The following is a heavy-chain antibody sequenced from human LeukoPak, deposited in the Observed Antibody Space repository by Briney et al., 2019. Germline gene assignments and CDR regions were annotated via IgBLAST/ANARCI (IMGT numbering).Heavy chain of an antibody. J-gene: IGHJ5*02. CDR3: AHRLSGTPRYNWFDP. D-gene: IGHD1-26*01. CDR1: GFSLNTSGVG. V-gene: IGHV2-5*02. Sequence: SGPTLVNPTQTLTLTCTFSGFSLNTSGVGVGWIRQPPGKALEWLTLIYRDDDKRYSPSLKSRLTITKDTSKNQVVLTMTNMDPVDTATYYCAHRLSGTPRYNWFDPWGQGTLVTVSS. CDR2: IYRDDDK.